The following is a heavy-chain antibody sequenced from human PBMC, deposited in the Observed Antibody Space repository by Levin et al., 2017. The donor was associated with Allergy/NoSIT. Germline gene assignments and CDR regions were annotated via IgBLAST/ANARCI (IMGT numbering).Heavy chain of an antibody. V-gene: IGHV3-33*01. J-gene: IGHJ3*02. CDR2: IWYDGSKK. CDR3: ARDIRPYSSSWYPGAFEI. CDR1: GFTFSTYG. Sequence: GESLKISCAASGFTFSTYGMHWVRQAPGKGLEWVATIWYDGSKKYYADSVRGRFTISRDNSRDNPKKALYLEMNSLRAEDTAVYYCARDIRPYSSSWYPGAFEIWGQGTMVTVSS. D-gene: IGHD2-2*01.